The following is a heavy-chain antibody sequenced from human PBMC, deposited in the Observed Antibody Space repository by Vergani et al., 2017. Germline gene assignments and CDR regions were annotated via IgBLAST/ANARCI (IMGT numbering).Heavy chain of an antibody. D-gene: IGHD6-6*01. V-gene: IGHV4-31*03. J-gene: IGHJ4*02. Sequence: QVQLQESGPGLVKPSQTLSLTCTVSGGSISSGGYYWSWIRQHPGKGLEWIGYIYYSGSTYYNPSLTVRVTISVDTSKNQFSLKLSSVTAGDTAVYYCAREGGSSASKRGFDYWGQGTLVTVSA. CDR3: AREGGSSASKRGFDY. CDR2: IYYSGST. CDR1: GGSISSGGYY.